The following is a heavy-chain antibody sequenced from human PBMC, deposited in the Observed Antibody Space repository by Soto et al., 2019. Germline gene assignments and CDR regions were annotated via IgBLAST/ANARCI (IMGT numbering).Heavy chain of an antibody. CDR2: ISGSGGST. J-gene: IGHJ6*02. Sequence: SYAMSWVRQAPGKGLEWVSAISGSGGSTYYADSVKGRFTISRDNSKNTLYLQMNSLRAEDTAVYYCAKCLGEMATIRGYYYYYGMDVWGQGTTVTVSS. V-gene: IGHV3-23*01. D-gene: IGHD3-16*01. CDR3: AKCLGEMATIRGYYYYYGMDV. CDR1: SYA.